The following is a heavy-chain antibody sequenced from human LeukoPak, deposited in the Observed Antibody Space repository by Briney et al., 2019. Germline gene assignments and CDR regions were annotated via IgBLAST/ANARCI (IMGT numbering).Heavy chain of an antibody. J-gene: IGHJ4*02. CDR2: IYYSGNT. CDR1: GGSIISGGYY. CDR3: ARGWNYAAIDY. Sequence: SETLSLTCTVSGGSIISGGYYWCWIRQHPGKGLAWIGYIYYSGNTYYTPSLKSRITISVVTSKNQFSLKLNSVTAADTAVYYCARGWNYAAIDYWGQGTLVTVSS. D-gene: IGHD1-7*01. V-gene: IGHV4-31*03.